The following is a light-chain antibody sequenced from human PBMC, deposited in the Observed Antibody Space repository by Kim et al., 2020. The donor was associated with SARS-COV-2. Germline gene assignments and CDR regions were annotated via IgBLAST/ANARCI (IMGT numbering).Light chain of an antibody. Sequence: IGDRVTITCRACQDISRYLNWYQQKPGNAPTLLICSASSVQSGVPSRFTRSGSETDFTLTISSLRPGDFASYYCQQSYQASRTFGQGTKVDIK. CDR2: SAS. J-gene: IGKJ1*01. CDR3: QQSYQASRT. CDR1: QDISRY. V-gene: IGKV1-39*01.